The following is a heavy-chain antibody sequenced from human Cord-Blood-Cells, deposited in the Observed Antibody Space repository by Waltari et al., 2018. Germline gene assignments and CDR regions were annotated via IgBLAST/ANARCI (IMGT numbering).Heavy chain of an antibody. J-gene: IGHJ4*02. CDR1: GFTFSSFG. CDR2: IWYDGSNK. V-gene: IGHV3-33*01. D-gene: IGHD3-10*01. CDR3: AREWFREYFDY. Sequence: QVQLVESGGGVVQPGRSLRLSCAASGFTFSSFGTHRVRQAPGKGLEWVAVIWYDGSNKYYADSVKGRFTISRDNSKNTLYLQMNSLRAEDTAVYYCAREWFREYFDYWGQGTLVTVSS.